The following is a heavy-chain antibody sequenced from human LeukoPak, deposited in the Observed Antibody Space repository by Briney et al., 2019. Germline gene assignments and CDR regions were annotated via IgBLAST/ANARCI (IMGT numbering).Heavy chain of an antibody. Sequence: GGSLRLSCAASGFTFSSYEMNWVRQAPGKGLEWVSYISSSGSTIYYADSVKGRSTISRDNAKNSLYLQMNSLRAEDTAVYYCARDLGIVVQERAFDIWGQGTMVTVSS. CDR1: GFTFSSYE. J-gene: IGHJ3*02. V-gene: IGHV3-48*03. CDR2: ISSSGSTI. CDR3: ARDLGIVVQERAFDI. D-gene: IGHD2-2*03.